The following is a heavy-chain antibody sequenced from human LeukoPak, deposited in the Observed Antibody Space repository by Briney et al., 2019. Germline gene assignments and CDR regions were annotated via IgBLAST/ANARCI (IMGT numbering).Heavy chain of an antibody. CDR3: TKRAEFGGFDP. CDR1: GFTFSTSA. J-gene: IGHJ5*02. CDR2: ISTTVGNT. D-gene: IGHD3-10*01. V-gene: IGHV3-23*01. Sequence: GGSLSLSCAASGFTFSTSAMSWVRQAPGRGREWVSSISTTVGNTYSEDSVKGRFTISRDNSNNTLYLQMNSLTAEDTAVYYCTKRAEFGGFDPWGQGTLVTVSS.